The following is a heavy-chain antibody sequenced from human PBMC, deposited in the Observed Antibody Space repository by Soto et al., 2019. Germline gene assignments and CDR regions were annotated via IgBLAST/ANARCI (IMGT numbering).Heavy chain of an antibody. Sequence: GLSLRLSCVGSGFTFSTYSINWVRQAPGKGLEWVSSISSRSDIYYADSVKGRFTISRDNAKNSVSLQMNSLRAEDTAVYYCAREYTAWPLAYGLDVWGQGTTVTVSS. CDR2: ISSRSDI. J-gene: IGHJ6*02. V-gene: IGHV3-21*01. CDR1: GFTFSTYS. D-gene: IGHD2-2*02. CDR3: AREYTAWPLAYGLDV.